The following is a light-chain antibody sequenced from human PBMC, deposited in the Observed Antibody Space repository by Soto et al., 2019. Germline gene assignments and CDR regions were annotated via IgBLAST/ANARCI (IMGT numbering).Light chain of an antibody. V-gene: IGLV2-8*01. Sequence: QSALTQPPSASGSPGQSVTISCTGTSSDVGGYNYVSWYQQHPGNAPKLMIYDVSKRPSGVPDRFSGSKSGNTASLTVSGLQAEDEADYYCSSYAGSTVVFCGGTKLTVL. CDR2: DVS. CDR3: SSYAGSTVV. J-gene: IGLJ2*01. CDR1: SSDVGGYNY.